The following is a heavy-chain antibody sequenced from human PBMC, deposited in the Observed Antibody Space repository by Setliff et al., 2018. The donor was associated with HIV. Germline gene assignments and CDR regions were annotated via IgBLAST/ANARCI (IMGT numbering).Heavy chain of an antibody. J-gene: IGHJ4*02. CDR2: INTDNGIT. CDR1: GYTFIGDY. V-gene: IGHV1-2*02. Sequence: ASVKVSCKASGYTFIGDYMHWVRQAPGRGLEWMGWINTDNGITEYAENFQGRVTMTRDTSISTAYMELRRLRYDDTAVYYCAGDRHFSGSFFWGQGTLVTVSS. CDR3: AGDRHFSGSFF. D-gene: IGHD1-26*01.